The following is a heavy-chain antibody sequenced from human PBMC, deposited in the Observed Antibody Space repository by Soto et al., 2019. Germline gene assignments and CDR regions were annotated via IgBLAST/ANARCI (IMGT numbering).Heavy chain of an antibody. CDR3: ARWGNNLDP. J-gene: IGHJ5*02. Sequence: SETLSLTCAVYGGSFSEYYWSWIRQPPGKGLEWIGEINHSGSTNYNPSLKSRVTISVDTSKKQFFLKLSSVTAADTAVYYCARWGNNLDPWGQGTLVTVSS. D-gene: IGHD3-16*01. CDR2: INHSGST. CDR1: GGSFSEYY. V-gene: IGHV4-34*01.